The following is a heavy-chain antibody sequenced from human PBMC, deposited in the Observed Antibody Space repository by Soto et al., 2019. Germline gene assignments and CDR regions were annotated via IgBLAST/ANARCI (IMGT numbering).Heavy chain of an antibody. J-gene: IGHJ4*02. CDR3: ARERGIAVAGTFDY. V-gene: IGHV3-7*01. CDR2: IKQDGSEK. CDR1: GFTFSSYW. Sequence: PGGSLRLSCAASGFTFSSYWMSWVRQAPGKGLEWVANIKQDGSEKYYVDSVKGRFTISRDNAKNSLYLQMNSLRAEDTAVYYCARERGIAVAGTFDYWGQGTLVTVPQ. D-gene: IGHD6-19*01.